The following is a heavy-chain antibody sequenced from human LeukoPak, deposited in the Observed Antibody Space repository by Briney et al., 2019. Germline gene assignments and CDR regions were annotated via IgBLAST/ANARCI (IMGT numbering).Heavy chain of an antibody. J-gene: IGHJ4*02. CDR1: GFTFSSYA. V-gene: IGHV3-64*01. CDR3: ARESMVRGARNFDY. CDR2: ISSNGGST. D-gene: IGHD3-10*01. Sequence: PGGSLRLSCAASGFTFSSYAMHWVRQAPGKGLEYVSAISSNGGSTYYANSVKGRFTISRDNSKNTLYLQMGSLRAEDMAVYYCARESMVRGARNFDYWGQGTLVTVSS.